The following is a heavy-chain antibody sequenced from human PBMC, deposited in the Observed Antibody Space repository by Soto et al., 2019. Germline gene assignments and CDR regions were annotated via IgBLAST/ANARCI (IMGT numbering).Heavy chain of an antibody. CDR2: INHSGST. D-gene: IGHD2-15*01. CDR1: GGSFSGYY. V-gene: IGHV4-34*01. J-gene: IGHJ5*02. CDR3: AYKVVVAATQMYNWFDP. Sequence: SETLSLTCAVYGGSFSGYYWSWIRQPPGKGLEWIGEINHSGSTNYNPSLKSRVTISVDTSKNQFSLKLSSVTAADTAVYYCAYKVVVAATQMYNWFDPWGQGTLVTVSS.